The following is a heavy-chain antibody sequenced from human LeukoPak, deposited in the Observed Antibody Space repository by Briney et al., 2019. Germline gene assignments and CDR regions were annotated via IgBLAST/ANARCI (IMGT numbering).Heavy chain of an antibody. Sequence: GGSLRLSCAASGFTFSSYAMSWVRQAPGKGLEWVSAISGSGGSTYYADSVKGRFTISRDNSKNTLYLQMDSLRAEDTAVYYCAKDSVAVPAAKGSYFDYWGQGTLVTVSS. CDR3: AKDSVAVPAAKGSYFDY. CDR2: ISGSGGST. CDR1: GFTFSSYA. V-gene: IGHV3-23*01. J-gene: IGHJ4*02. D-gene: IGHD2-2*01.